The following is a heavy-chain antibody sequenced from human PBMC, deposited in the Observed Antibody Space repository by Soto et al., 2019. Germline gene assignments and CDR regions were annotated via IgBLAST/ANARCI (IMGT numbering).Heavy chain of an antibody. CDR1: GVTFSSYW. CDR3: TSRARITMIVDY. CDR2: IRSKANSYAT. Sequence: PGGSLRLSCAASGVTFSSYWMHWVRQASGKGLEWVGRIRSKANSYATAYAASVKGRFTISRDDSKNTAYLQMNSLKTEDTAVYYCTSRARITMIVDYWGQGTLVTVSS. D-gene: IGHD3-22*01. J-gene: IGHJ4*02. V-gene: IGHV3-73*01.